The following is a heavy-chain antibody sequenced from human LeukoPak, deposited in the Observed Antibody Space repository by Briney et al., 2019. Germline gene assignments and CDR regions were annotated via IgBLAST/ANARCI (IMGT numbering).Heavy chain of an antibody. V-gene: IGHV3-30*02. D-gene: IGHD6-6*01. Sequence: GGSLRLSCAASGFTFNSYGMHWVRQAPGKGLAWVASIRYDGSDKYYADSVKGRFTISRDNSKNTLYLQMNSLRPEDTAVFYCAKDLSRPHWTGPPPTAFHYWGQGTLVTVSS. CDR1: GFTFNSYG. J-gene: IGHJ4*02. CDR3: AKDLSRPHWTGPPPTAFHY. CDR2: IRYDGSDK.